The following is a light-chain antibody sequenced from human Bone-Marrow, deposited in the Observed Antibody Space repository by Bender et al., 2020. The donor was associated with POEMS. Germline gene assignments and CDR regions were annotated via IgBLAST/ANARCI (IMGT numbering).Light chain of an antibody. Sequence: QSVLTQPPSVSGSPGQTVTISCTGTSSNIGAGYGVNWNQQLPGTAPKLLIYNNENRPSGVPDRISGSKSGTSASLAITGLQAEDEADYYCQSYDISLSGWVFGGGTKLTAL. V-gene: IGLV1-40*01. CDR3: QSYDISLSGWV. CDR2: NNE. J-gene: IGLJ3*02. CDR1: SSNIGAGYG.